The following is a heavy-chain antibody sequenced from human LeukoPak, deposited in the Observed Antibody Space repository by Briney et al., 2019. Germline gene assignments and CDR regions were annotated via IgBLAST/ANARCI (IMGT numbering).Heavy chain of an antibody. CDR1: GITFSSYW. Sequence: GGSLRLSCAASGITFSSYWMSWVRQAPGKGLEWVANINQDGSEKYYVDSVKGRFTISRDNAKNSLYLQMNSLRAEDTAVYYCARENPYSSSSPMWYWGQGTLVTVSS. J-gene: IGHJ4*02. CDR3: ARENPYSSSSPMWY. D-gene: IGHD6-6*01. CDR2: INQDGSEK. V-gene: IGHV3-7*01.